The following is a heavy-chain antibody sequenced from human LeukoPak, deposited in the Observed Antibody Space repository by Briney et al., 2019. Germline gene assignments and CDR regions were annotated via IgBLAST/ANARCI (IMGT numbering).Heavy chain of an antibody. Sequence: PSETLSLTCTVSGGPISSYHWSWFRQPAGKGLEFIGRMFPSGTINYNPSLKRRLTMSVDTSKNQFSLKLSSVTAADTAVYYCARVRGITIFGVVITGWFDPWGQGTLVTVSS. V-gene: IGHV4-4*07. D-gene: IGHD3-3*01. J-gene: IGHJ5*02. CDR2: MFPSGTI. CDR3: ARVRGITIFGVVITGWFDP. CDR1: GGPISSYH.